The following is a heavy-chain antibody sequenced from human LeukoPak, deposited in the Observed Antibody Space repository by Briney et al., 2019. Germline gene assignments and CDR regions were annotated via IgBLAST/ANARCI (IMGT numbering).Heavy chain of an antibody. D-gene: IGHD6-13*01. CDR2: ISYDGINK. J-gene: IGHJ4*02. CDR3: AKDHVTSSSWFPDY. V-gene: IGHV3-30*18. CDR1: GFNFSTYG. Sequence: PGGSLRLSCAASGFNFSTYGMHWVRQAPGKGLEWVAVISYDGINKYYADSVKGRFTISRDNSKNMLYLQMSSQRAEDTAVYYCAKDHVTSSSWFPDYWGQGTLVTVSS.